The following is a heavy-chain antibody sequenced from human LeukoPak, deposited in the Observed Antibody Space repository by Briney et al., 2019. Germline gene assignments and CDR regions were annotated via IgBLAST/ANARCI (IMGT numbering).Heavy chain of an antibody. V-gene: IGHV3-11*04. CDR1: GFTFSDYY. J-gene: IGHJ4*02. Sequence: KPGGSLRLSCAASGFTFSDYYMTWIRQATGKGLEWLSYIDSSGDVIYYADSVKGRFTISRDSAKNSLYLQMNSLRAEDTAVYYCARDYGYNYNYWGQGTLVTVSS. D-gene: IGHD5-24*01. CDR2: IDSSGDVI. CDR3: ARDYGYNYNY.